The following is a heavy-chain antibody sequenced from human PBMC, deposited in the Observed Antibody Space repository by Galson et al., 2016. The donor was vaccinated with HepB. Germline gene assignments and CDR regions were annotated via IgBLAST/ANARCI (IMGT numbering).Heavy chain of an antibody. CDR1: GYPFMSYA. V-gene: IGHV1-18*04. Sequence: SVKVSCKASGYPFMSYAITWVRQSRGKGLEWVGWIAAYNGDTEYAQKLRDRVTLTTDASTNTAHMELRSLTSDDTAVYYCAKGTTGFHSSFGVVTYGMDGWGQGTTVTVSS. CDR3: AKGTTGFHSSFGVVTYGMDG. J-gene: IGHJ6*02. CDR2: IAAYNGDT. D-gene: IGHD3-3*01.